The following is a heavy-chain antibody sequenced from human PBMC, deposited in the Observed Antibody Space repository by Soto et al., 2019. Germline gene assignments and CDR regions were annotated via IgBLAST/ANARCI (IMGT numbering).Heavy chain of an antibody. CDR3: TRGGIYYYGSSGYYDY. CDR2: IYYSGGT. D-gene: IGHD3-22*01. Sequence: SETLSLTCTVSGGSISSYYWSWIRQPPGKGLEWIGYIYYSGGTNYNPSLKSRVTISVDTSKNQFSLKLTSVTAADTAVYFCTRGGIYYYGSSGYYDYWGQGALVTVSS. V-gene: IGHV4-59*01. CDR1: GGSISSYY. J-gene: IGHJ4*02.